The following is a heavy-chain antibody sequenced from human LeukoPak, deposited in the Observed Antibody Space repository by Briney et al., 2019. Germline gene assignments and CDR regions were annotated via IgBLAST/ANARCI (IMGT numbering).Heavy chain of an antibody. CDR1: GGSFSGYY. CDR3: ARGRKAVAGRGGFDY. D-gene: IGHD6-19*01. Sequence: PSETLSLTCAVYGGSFSGYYWSWIRQPPGKGLEWIGEINHSGSTNYNPSLKSRVTISVDTSKNQFSLELSSVTAADTAVYYCARGRKAVAGRGGFDYWGQGTLVTVSS. CDR2: INHSGST. V-gene: IGHV4-34*01. J-gene: IGHJ4*02.